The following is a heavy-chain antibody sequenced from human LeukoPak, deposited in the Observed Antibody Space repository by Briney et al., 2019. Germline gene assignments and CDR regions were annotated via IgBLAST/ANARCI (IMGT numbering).Heavy chain of an antibody. CDR3: AREDYYGSGRSGMDV. V-gene: IGHV1-69*04. D-gene: IGHD3-10*01. Sequence: SVKVSCKASGGTFSSYAISWVRQAPGQGLEWMGRIIPILGIANYAQKFQGRVTITADKSTSTAYMELSSLRSEDTAMYYCAREDYYGSGRSGMDVWGQGTTVTVSS. J-gene: IGHJ6*02. CDR1: GGTFSSYA. CDR2: IIPILGIA.